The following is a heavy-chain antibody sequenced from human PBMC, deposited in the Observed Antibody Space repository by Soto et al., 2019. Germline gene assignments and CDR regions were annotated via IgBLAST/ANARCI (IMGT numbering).Heavy chain of an antibody. CDR1: GGSISSSSYY. V-gene: IGHV4-39*01. D-gene: IGHD6-6*01. CDR3: VRHSRTIAANHYLDV. Sequence: QLQLLESGPGLVKPSETLSLTCTVSGGSISSSSYYWGWIRQPPGKGLEWIGSIYYSGSTYYNPSLKSRVTMAVETSKNQFSRQLSSVTAADTAVYYCVRHSRTIAANHYLDVWGKVNTATASS. J-gene: IGHJ6*03. CDR2: IYYSGST.